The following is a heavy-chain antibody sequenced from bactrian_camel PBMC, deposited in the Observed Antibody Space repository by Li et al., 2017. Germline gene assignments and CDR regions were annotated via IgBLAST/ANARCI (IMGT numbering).Heavy chain of an antibody. CDR1: GFTFSDYY. V-gene: IGHV3-2*01. D-gene: IGHD6*01. CDR2: VKIDNSDT. CDR3: GTRYPGSWYRTY. Sequence: HVQLVESGGGLVQPGGSLRLSCTASGFTFSDYYISWVRQAPGKGLEWVSSVKIDNSDTYYADSVKGRFSISRNDLNDTTYLQMDNVKSEDTALYHCGTRYPGSWYRTYWGQGTQVTVS. J-gene: IGHJ4*01.